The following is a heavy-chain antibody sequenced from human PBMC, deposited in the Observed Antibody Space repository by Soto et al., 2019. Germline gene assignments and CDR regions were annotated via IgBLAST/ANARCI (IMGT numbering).Heavy chain of an antibody. V-gene: IGHV3-23*01. J-gene: IGHJ3*02. CDR2: ILVDGRT. CDR3: AKATATGGGAFDI. CDR1: GFICSSYD. Sequence: RGSLRLSCASSGFICSSYDMSWVRQAPGKGLEWVSTILVDGRTFYVDSVKGRFTISRDSSQNTVYLQMNSLTAGDTALYYCAKATATGGGAFDICGQGTMVTVS. D-gene: IGHD2-8*02.